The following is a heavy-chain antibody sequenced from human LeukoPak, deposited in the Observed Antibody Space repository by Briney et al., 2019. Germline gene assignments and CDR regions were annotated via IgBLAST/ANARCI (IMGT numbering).Heavy chain of an antibody. CDR2: IYYSGST. Sequence: SETLSLTCTVSGGSISNYWWSWIRQPPGKGLEWIGSIYYSGSTYYNPSLQSRVTISVDTSKNQFSLKSSSVTAADTAVYYCARSYCSSTSCYAVGAFDIWGQGTMVTVSS. V-gene: IGHV4-39*01. CDR3: ARSYCSSTSCYAVGAFDI. CDR1: GGSISNYW. D-gene: IGHD2-2*01. J-gene: IGHJ3*02.